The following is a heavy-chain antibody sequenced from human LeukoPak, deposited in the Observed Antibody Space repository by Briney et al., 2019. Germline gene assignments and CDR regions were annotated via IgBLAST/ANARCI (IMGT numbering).Heavy chain of an antibody. CDR2: IIGSGADT. CDR3: AKDFKCEL. V-gene: IGHV3-23*01. Sequence: GGSLRLSCAASGFTFSTFPMTWVRQAPGKGLEWVSVIIGSGADTYYADSVKGRFTISRDNSKNTLYLQMNSPRAEDTAVYYCAKDFKCELWGQGTLVTVSS. J-gene: IGHJ4*02. CDR1: GFTFSTFP. D-gene: IGHD4/OR15-4a*01.